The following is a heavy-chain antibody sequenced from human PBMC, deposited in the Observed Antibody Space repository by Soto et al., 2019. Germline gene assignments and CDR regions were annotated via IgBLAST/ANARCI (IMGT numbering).Heavy chain of an antibody. V-gene: IGHV3-11*01. J-gene: IGHJ3*02. CDR3: ARDTHASYYYYSSGSPVDAFDI. Sequence: PGGSLRLSCAASGFTFSDYYMSWIRQAPGKGLEWVSYISSSGSTIYYADSVKGRFTISRDNAKNSLYLQMNSLRAEDTAVYYCARDTHASYYYYSSGSPVDAFDIWGQGTKVTVSS. CDR1: GFTFSDYY. CDR2: ISSSGSTI. D-gene: IGHD3-22*01.